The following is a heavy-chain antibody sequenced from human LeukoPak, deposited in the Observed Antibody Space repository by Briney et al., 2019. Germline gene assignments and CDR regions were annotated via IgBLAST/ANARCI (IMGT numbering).Heavy chain of an antibody. CDR1: GYTFTSYV. CDR2: INPNTDGT. Sequence: ASVKVSCKAFGYTFTSYVMHWVRQAPGQRLEWMGWINPNTDGTSYAQKFQGRVTLTRDTSISTAYMELARLRSDDTAVYYCARDLASCGGDCLNWYFDLWGRGTLVTVSS. J-gene: IGHJ2*01. CDR3: ARDLASCGGDCLNWYFDL. D-gene: IGHD2-21*01. V-gene: IGHV1-2*02.